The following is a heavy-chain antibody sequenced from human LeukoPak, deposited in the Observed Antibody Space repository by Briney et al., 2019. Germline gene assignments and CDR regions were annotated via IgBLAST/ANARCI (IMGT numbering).Heavy chain of an antibody. Sequence: PGGSLRLSCAAPGVAFSSSWMSWLRQAPGKGLEWVANINQDGSAKLYVDSLKGRFTVSRDNAKNSLYLQMDSLRAEDTAVYYCAVYHNSGQILYWGQGILVTVSS. J-gene: IGHJ4*02. CDR2: INQDGSAK. D-gene: IGHD2/OR15-2a*01. V-gene: IGHV3-7*03. CDR1: GVAFSSSW. CDR3: AVYHNSGQILY.